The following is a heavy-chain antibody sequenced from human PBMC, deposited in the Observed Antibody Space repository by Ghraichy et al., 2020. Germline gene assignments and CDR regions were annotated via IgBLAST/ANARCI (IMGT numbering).Heavy chain of an antibody. V-gene: IGHV4-39*01. CDR1: GGSISSSSYY. Sequence: SETLSLTCTVSGGSISSSSYYWGWIRQPPGKGLEWIGSIYYSGSTYYNPSLKSRVTISVDTSKNQFSLKLSSVTAADTAVYYCARISYSSWYSWFDPWGQGTLVTVSS. CDR3: ARISYSSWYSWFDP. J-gene: IGHJ5*02. CDR2: IYYSGST. D-gene: IGHD6-13*01.